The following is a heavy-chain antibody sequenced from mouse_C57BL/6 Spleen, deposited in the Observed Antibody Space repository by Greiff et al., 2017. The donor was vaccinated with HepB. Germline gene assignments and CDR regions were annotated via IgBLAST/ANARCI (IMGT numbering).Heavy chain of an antibody. CDR3: AIGAVVGGYYYAMDY. Sequence: QVQLQQPGAELVKPGASVKVSCKASGYTFTSYWMHWVKQRPGQGLEWIGRIHPSDSDTNYNQKFKGKATLTVDQSSSTAYMQLSSLTSEDSAVCYCAIGAVVGGYYYAMDYWGQGTSVTVAS. D-gene: IGHD1-1*01. CDR2: IHPSDSDT. J-gene: IGHJ4*01. CDR1: GYTFTSYW. V-gene: IGHV1-74*01.